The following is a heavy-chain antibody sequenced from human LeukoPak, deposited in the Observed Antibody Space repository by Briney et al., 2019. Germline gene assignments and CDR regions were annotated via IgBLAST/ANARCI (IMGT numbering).Heavy chain of an antibody. J-gene: IGHJ2*01. CDR1: GFTLSSYE. CDR2: ISSSGSTI. Sequence: GGSLRLSCAASGFTLSSYEMNWFRQAPGKGLEWVSYISSSGSTIYYADSVKGRFTISRDNAKNSLYLQMNSLRAEDTAVYYCARDYEGSVPYCGGDCYLGYFDLWGRGTLVTVSS. CDR3: ARDYEGSVPYCGGDCYLGYFDL. V-gene: IGHV3-48*03. D-gene: IGHD2-21*02.